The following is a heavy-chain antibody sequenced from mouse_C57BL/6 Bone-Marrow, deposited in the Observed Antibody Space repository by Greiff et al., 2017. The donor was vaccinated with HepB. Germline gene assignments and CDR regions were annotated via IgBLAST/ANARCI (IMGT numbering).Heavy chain of an antibody. CDR3: ARWDGSSLYYFDY. V-gene: IGHV1-75*01. D-gene: IGHD1-1*01. CDR1: GYTFTDYY. CDR2: IFPGSGST. Sequence: QVHVKQSGPELVKPGASVKISCKASGYTFTDYYINWVKQRPGQGLEWIGWIFPGSGSTYYNEKFKGKATLTVDKSSSTAYMLLSSLTSEDSAVYFCARWDGSSLYYFDYWGQGTTLTVSS. J-gene: IGHJ2*01.